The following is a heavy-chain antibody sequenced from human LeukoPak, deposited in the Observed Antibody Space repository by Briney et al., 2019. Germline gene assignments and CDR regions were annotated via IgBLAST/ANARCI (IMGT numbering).Heavy chain of an antibody. D-gene: IGHD4-17*01. CDR2: ISSSSSYI. V-gene: IGHV3-21*01. Sequence: GGSLRLSCAASGFTFSSYSMNWVRHAPGKGLEWVSSISSSSSYIYYADSVKGRFTISRDNAKNSLYLQMNSLRAEDTAVYYCASRPSGDYPFFDYWGQGTLVTVSS. CDR1: GFTFSSYS. J-gene: IGHJ4*02. CDR3: ASRPSGDYPFFDY.